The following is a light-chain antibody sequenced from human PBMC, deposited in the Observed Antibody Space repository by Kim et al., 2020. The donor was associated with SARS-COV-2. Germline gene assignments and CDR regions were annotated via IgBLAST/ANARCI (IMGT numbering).Light chain of an antibody. CDR3: QQYNSYPWT. Sequence: DIQMTQSPSTLSASVRDRVTITCRASQRISTWLAWYQQKPGKAPKLLIYKASSLESGVPSRFSGSGSGTEFTLTVSSLQPDDFATYHCQQYNSYPWTFGQGTKVDIK. V-gene: IGKV1-5*03. CDR1: QRISTW. CDR2: KAS. J-gene: IGKJ1*01.